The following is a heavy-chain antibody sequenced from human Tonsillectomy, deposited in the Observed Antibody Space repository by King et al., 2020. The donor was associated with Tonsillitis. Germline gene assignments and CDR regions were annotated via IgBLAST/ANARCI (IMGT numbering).Heavy chain of an antibody. D-gene: IGHD3-10*01. V-gene: IGHV3-21*01. CDR3: ARVGGDPDAFDI. Sequence: VQLVESGGGLVKPGGSLRLSCAASGFTFTYYTLNLVRQAPGKGLEWVSSISSSGSFLYYAGAVKGRFTISRDNAKNSLYLQKNSLRAGGTAVYYCARVGGDPDAFDIWGQGTMVTVSS. CDR2: ISSSGSFL. CDR1: GFTFTYYT. J-gene: IGHJ3*02.